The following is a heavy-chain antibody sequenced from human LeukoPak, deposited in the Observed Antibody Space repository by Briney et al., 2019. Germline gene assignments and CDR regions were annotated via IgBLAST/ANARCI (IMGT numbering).Heavy chain of an antibody. CDR3: ARGRPSRRWRNFDY. V-gene: IGHV4-4*07. Sequence: SETLSLTCTVSGASISSYYWTWIRQSAGKGLEWIGVIYTSANTNYNPSLKSRVTISVDTSKNQFSLKLSSVTAADTAVYYCARGRPSRRWRNFDYWGQGTLVTVSS. CDR1: GASISSYY. J-gene: IGHJ4*02. CDR2: IYTSANT.